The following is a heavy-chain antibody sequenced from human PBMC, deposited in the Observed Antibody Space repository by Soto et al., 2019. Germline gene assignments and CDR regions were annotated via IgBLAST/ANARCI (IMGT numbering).Heavy chain of an antibody. CDR2: ISSSGITI. V-gene: IGHV3-11*01. CDR3: SMKLAAAEHYGMDV. J-gene: IGHJ6*02. Sequence: QVQLVESGGGLVKPGGSLRLSCAASGFTFSDYYMSWIRQAPGKGLEWVSYISSSGITIYYADYVKGRFTISRANAKNSLYLQMNSLRAEDTAVYYCSMKLAAAEHYGMDVWGQGTTVTVSS. CDR1: GFTFSDYY. D-gene: IGHD6-13*01.